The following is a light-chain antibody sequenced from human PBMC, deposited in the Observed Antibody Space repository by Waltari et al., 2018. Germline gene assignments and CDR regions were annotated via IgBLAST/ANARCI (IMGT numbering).Light chain of an antibody. CDR3: LQDYNYPLT. J-gene: IGKJ4*01. Sequence: AIQMTQSPSSLSAYVGDRVTITCRASQGIRTELGWYQQLPGTAPKLLIYASTLEFGVPSRFSGSGSGTDFSLTIDGLQPEDFATYYCLQDYNYPLTFGGGTKVEIK. CDR1: QGIRTE. CDR2: AS. V-gene: IGKV1-6*01.